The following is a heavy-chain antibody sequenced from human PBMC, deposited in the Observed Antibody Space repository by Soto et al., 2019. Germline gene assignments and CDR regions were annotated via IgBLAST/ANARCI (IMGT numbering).Heavy chain of an antibody. CDR1: GYTFTSLD. D-gene: IGHD2-8*02. V-gene: IGHV1-8*01. CDR2: MSPNSGNT. CDR3: ARGINAGVDY. J-gene: IGHJ4*02. Sequence: ASVKVSCKASGYTFTSLDINWMRQATGQGLEWMGWMSPNSGNTGYAQKFQGRVTMTRDTSISTAYMELTGLTSDDTAVYYCARGINAGVDYWGQGTLVTVSS.